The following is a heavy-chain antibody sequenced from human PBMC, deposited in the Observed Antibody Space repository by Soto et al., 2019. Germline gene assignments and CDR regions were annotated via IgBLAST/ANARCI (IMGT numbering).Heavy chain of an antibody. V-gene: IGHV1-46*01. CDR2: INPNSGST. CDR3: AREGDGDYETFDY. D-gene: IGHD4-17*01. CDR1: GYTFTSYY. Sequence: GASVKVSCKASGYTFTSYYMHWVRQAPGQGLEWMGMINPNSGSTGYAQKFQGRVTMTRNTSTSTAYMELSSLRSEDTAVYYCAREGDGDYETFDYWGQGTLVTVSS. J-gene: IGHJ4*02.